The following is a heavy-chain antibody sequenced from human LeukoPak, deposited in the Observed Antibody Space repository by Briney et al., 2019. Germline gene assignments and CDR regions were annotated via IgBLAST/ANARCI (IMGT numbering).Heavy chain of an antibody. Sequence: ASVKVSCKASGYTFISYYIHWMRQAPGQGPEWMGVINPSDGRTRYAQKLQGRVTMTRDTSTSTLYMELSSLRSEDTAVCYCARGLDSSGWSYFEYWGQGTLVTVSS. J-gene: IGHJ4*02. CDR1: GYTFISYY. CDR3: ARGLDSSGWSYFEY. D-gene: IGHD6-19*01. CDR2: INPSDGRT. V-gene: IGHV1-46*04.